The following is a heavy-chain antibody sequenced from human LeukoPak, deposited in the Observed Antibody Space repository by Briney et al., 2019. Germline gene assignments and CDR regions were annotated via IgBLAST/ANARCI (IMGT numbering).Heavy chain of an antibody. J-gene: IGHJ4*02. Sequence: SETLSLTCAVYGGSFSGYYWSWFRQPPGKGLEWIGEINHSGSTNYNPSLKSRVTISVDTSKNQFSLKLSSVTAADTAVYYCAREERRKLKSVVAAAVLDYWGQGTLVTVSS. D-gene: IGHD2-2*01. CDR2: INHSGST. CDR1: GGSFSGYY. CDR3: AREERRKLKSVVAAAVLDY. V-gene: IGHV4-34*01.